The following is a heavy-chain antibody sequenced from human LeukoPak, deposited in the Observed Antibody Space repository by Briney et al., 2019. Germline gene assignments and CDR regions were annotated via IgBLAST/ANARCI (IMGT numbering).Heavy chain of an antibody. Sequence: GGSLRLSCAASGFTFSTYDMHWVRQTTGKGLEWVSAIGAGGDTYYQDSVKGRFTIFRDNANLYLQMNTLRPGDTAVYYCVREGTFASPEAGRWIDSFDIWGQGTVVTVSS. D-gene: IGHD6-13*01. J-gene: IGHJ3*02. CDR1: GFTFSTYD. CDR2: IGAGGDT. CDR3: VREGTFASPEAGRWIDSFDI. V-gene: IGHV3-13*01.